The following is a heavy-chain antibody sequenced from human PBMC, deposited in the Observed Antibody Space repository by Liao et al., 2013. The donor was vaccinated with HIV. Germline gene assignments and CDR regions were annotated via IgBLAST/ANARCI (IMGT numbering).Heavy chain of an antibody. J-gene: IGHJ4*02. V-gene: IGHV4-59*01. CDR1: GGSIGSNY. CDR3: VRASIAARLDF. D-gene: IGHD6-6*01. Sequence: QVQLQESGPGLVRPSETLSLNCTVSGGSIGSNYWNWIRQAPGKGLEWIGYIYYGGTTNYNPSLSSRVTMSVDRSKGQFSLKLSSVTVADTAIYYCVRASIAARLDFWGRGKTSHGLL. CDR2: IYYGGTT.